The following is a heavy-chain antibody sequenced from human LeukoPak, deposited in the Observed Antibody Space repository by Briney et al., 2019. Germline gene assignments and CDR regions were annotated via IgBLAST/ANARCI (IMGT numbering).Heavy chain of an antibody. D-gene: IGHD3-3*02. CDR3: AKEGTSLDFDF. V-gene: IGHV1-2*02. CDR1: GYTFTSYY. Sequence: GASVKVSCKASGYTFTSYYMHWVRQAPGQGLEWMGWINPNSGGTNYAPRFQGRVTMSSDKYSNTVYMELNRLTFDDTAVYYCAKEGTSLDFDFWGLGSRVTVSS. CDR2: INPNSGGT. J-gene: IGHJ4*02.